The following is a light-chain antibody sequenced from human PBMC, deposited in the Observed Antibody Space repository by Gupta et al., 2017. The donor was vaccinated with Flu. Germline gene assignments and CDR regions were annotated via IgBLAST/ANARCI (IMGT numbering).Light chain of an antibody. V-gene: IGLV3-21*02. CDR3: QVSATSSDNVV. J-gene: IGLJ2*01. CDR1: NIGRKS. Sequence: SYVLTQPPSVSVAPGQTARITCGGNNIGRKSVHWYQQKPGQAPVLVVHDDSDRPSGIPERFSGSNSGNTATLTTXRXEAGDEXDYYCQVSATSSDNVVFGGGTKLTVL. CDR2: DDS.